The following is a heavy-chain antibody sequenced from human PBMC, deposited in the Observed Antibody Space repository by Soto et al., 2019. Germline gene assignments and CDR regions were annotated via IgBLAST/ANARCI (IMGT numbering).Heavy chain of an antibody. CDR1: GVSLCIDS. V-gene: IGHV3-21*01. CDR2: ISSSGSFM. J-gene: IGHJ5*01. Sequence: SGAGGGVSLCIDSLGSDRQTPGKGLEWVSSISSSGSFMNYADSVKGRFTISRDNAKNSVYLHMAGLKDEDTAVYYCARDPPTGASMNCSDSWGQGTLDTGSS. D-gene: IGHD1-1*01. CDR3: ARDPPTGASMNCSDS.